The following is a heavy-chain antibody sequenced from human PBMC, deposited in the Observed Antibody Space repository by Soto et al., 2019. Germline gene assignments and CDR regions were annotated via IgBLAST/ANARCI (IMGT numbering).Heavy chain of an antibody. CDR2: IIPICGTA. CDR3: TGGYSYGYGFDY. D-gene: IGHD5-18*01. Sequence: QVQLVQSGAEVKKPGSSVKVSCKASGGTFSSYAISWVRQAPGQGLEWMGGIIPICGTANYAQKFQGRVTITADESTSTAYMELSSLRAEDTAVYYCTGGYSYGYGFDYWGQGTLVTVSS. V-gene: IGHV1-69*01. J-gene: IGHJ4*02. CDR1: GGTFSSYA.